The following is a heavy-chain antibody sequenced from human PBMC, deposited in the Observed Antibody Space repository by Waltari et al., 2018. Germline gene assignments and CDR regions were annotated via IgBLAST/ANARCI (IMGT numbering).Heavy chain of an antibody. CDR2: IYGYDGNT. D-gene: IGHD3-3*02. J-gene: IGHJ4*02. Sequence: LVQSGAEVKKPGASVKVSCKGSGYIFSNSGITWVRQAPGQGLEWMGWIYGYDGNTKYEQKFQDRVTLTTDTSTSTAYMELRSLRSDDTAVYFCARDDVDSSNFGGFWGQGTLVTVSS. CDR1: GYIFSNSG. V-gene: IGHV1-18*04. CDR3: ARDDVDSSNFGGF.